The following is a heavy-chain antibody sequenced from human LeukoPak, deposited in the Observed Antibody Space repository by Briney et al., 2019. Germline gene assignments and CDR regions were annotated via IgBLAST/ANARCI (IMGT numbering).Heavy chain of an antibody. CDR1: GFTFSSYS. CDR2: ISSSSSTI. D-gene: IGHD2-2*01. CDR3: ARGGWHCSSTSCSPRVY. Sequence: PGGSLRLSCAASGFTFSSYSMNWVRQAPGKGLEWVSYISSSSSTIYYADSVKGRFTISRDNAKNSLYLQMNSLRAEDTALYYCARGGWHCSSTSCSPRVYWGQGTLVTVSS. J-gene: IGHJ4*02. V-gene: IGHV3-48*01.